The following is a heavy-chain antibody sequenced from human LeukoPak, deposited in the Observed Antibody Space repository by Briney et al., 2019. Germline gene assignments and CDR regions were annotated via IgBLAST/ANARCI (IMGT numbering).Heavy chain of an antibody. CDR2: ISSSSSYI. V-gene: IGHV3-21*01. D-gene: IGHD1-26*01. Sequence: PGGSLRLSCAASGFTFSSYSMNWVRQAPGKGLEWVSSISSSSSYIYYADSVKGRFTISRDNAKNSLYLQMNSLRAEDTAVYYCARHPARGAAPDYWGQGTLVTVSS. CDR1: GFTFSSYS. CDR3: ARHPARGAAPDY. J-gene: IGHJ4*02.